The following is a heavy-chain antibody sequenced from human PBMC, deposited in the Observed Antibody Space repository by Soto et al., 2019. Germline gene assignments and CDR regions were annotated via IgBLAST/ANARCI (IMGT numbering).Heavy chain of an antibody. CDR2: INPSGGST. Sequence: ASVKVSCKASGYTFTSYYMHWVRQAPGQGLEWMGIINPSGGSTNYAQKFQGWVTMTRDTSISTAYMELSRLRSDDTAVYYCARSNLYDSSGYYLFDYWGQGTLVTVSS. CDR1: GYTFTSYY. V-gene: IGHV1-2*04. J-gene: IGHJ4*02. D-gene: IGHD3-22*01. CDR3: ARSNLYDSSGYYLFDY.